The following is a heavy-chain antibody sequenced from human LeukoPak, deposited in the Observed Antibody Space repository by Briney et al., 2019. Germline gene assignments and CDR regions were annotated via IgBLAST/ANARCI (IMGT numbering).Heavy chain of an antibody. CDR1: GFTFNSHA. Sequence: GGSLRLSCAASGFTFNSHAMNWVRQAPGKGLEWVSTISGSGGSTYYADSVKGRFTISRDNSKNTLYLQMNSLRADDTAVYYCAKPYYCGGDCLPYFDCWGQGTLVTASS. J-gene: IGHJ4*02. CDR2: ISGSGGST. V-gene: IGHV3-23*01. CDR3: AKPYYCGGDCLPYFDC. D-gene: IGHD2-21*02.